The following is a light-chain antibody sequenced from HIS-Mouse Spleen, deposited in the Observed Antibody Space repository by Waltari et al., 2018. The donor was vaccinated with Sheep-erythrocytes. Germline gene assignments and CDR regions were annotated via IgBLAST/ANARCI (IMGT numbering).Light chain of an antibody. CDR2: QDS. J-gene: IGLJ2*01. Sequence: SYELTQPPSVSVSPGQTASITCSGDKLGAKYAYWYQQKPGQSPVLVIYQDSKRPSGIPGRFSGSNSGNTATLTISGTQAMDEADYYCQAWDSSTAVFGGGTKLTVL. CDR3: QAWDSSTAV. CDR1: KLGAKY. V-gene: IGLV3-1*01.